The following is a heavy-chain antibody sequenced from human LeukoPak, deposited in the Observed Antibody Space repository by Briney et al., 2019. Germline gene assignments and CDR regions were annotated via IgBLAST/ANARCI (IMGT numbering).Heavy chain of an antibody. CDR2: ISGSGTTT. V-gene: IGHV3-23*01. CDR3: AKAPSPNYYDSSGFYDY. Sequence: GGSLRLSCAASGFAFSSYAMSWVRQAPGKGLEWVSSISGSGTTTYYADAVKGRFTISRDNSKNTLSLQINSLRGEDTALCYCAKAPSPNYYDSSGFYDYWGQGTLVTVSS. CDR1: GFAFSSYA. D-gene: IGHD3-22*01. J-gene: IGHJ4*02.